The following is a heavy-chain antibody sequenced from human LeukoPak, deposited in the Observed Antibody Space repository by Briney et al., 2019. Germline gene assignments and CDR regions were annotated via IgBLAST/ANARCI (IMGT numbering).Heavy chain of an antibody. Sequence: SETLSLTCNVSGGSISSGGYYWNWIRQHPGKGLEWIGHIYYSEYTYYNPSLRSRVSISVDTSKNQFSLKLNSVSVADTAVYYCAREVVSMIEVGYFDSWGQGTLVTVSS. V-gene: IGHV4-31*03. CDR2: IYYSEYT. D-gene: IGHD3-22*01. J-gene: IGHJ4*02. CDR1: GGSISSGGYY. CDR3: AREVVSMIEVGYFDS.